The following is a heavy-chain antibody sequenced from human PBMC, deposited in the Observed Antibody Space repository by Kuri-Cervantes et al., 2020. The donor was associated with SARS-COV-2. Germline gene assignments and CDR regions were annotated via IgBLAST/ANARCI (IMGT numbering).Heavy chain of an antibody. V-gene: IGHV4-38-2*02. CDR1: GYSISSGYY. D-gene: IGHD3-22*01. CDR2: IYHSGST. Sequence: GSLRLSCTVSGYSISSGYYWGWIRQPPGKGLEWVGSIYHSGSTYYNPSLKSRVTVSVDTSKNQFSLKLSSVTAADTAVYYCARGAGDITMIVVVTPYYFDYWGQGTLVTVSS. CDR3: ARGAGDITMIVVVTPYYFDY. J-gene: IGHJ4*02.